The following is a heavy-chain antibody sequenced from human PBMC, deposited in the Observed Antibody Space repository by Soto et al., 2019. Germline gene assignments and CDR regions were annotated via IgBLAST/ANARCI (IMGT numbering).Heavy chain of an antibody. Sequence: SETLSLTCTVSGGSISSGGYYWSWIRQHPGKGLEWIGYIYYSGSTYYNPSLKSRVTISVDTSKNQFSLKLSSVTAEDTAVYYCARDKTTYDSVSGEDLWGPGTLVTVSS. J-gene: IGHJ5*02. D-gene: IGHD3-9*01. CDR2: IYYSGST. CDR3: ARDKTTYDSVSGEDL. CDR1: GGSISSGGYY. V-gene: IGHV4-31*03.